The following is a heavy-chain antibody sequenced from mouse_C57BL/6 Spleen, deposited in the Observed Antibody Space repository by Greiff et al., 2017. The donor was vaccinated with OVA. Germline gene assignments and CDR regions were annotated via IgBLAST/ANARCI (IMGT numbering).Heavy chain of an antibody. CDR3: PLYYGSSYWYFDV. V-gene: IGHV1-15*01. Sequence: QVQLQQSGAELVRPGASVTLSCKASGYTFTDYEMHWVKQTPVHGLEWIGAIDPETGGTAYNQKFKGKAILTADKSSSTAYMELRSLTSEDSAVYYCPLYYGSSYWYFDVWGTGTTVTVSS. D-gene: IGHD1-1*01. CDR2: IDPETGGT. J-gene: IGHJ1*03. CDR1: GYTFTDYE.